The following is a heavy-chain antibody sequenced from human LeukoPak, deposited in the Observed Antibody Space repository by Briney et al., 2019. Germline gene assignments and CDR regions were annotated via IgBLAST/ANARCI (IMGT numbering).Heavy chain of an antibody. V-gene: IGHV1-18*01. CDR3: ARDQVVGATAGTFDF. D-gene: IGHD1-26*01. CDR1: GYDFTSFG. Sequence: ASVKVSCKASGYDFTSFGISWVRQARGQGLEWMGWISGYSGDTKYAQEVQARVTMTIDTSTSTAYMEMTSLRSDDTAVYYCARDQVVGATAGTFDFWGQGTLVTVSS. J-gene: IGHJ4*02. CDR2: ISGYSGDT.